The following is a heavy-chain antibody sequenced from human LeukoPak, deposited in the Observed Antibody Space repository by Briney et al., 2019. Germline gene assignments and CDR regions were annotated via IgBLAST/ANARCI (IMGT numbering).Heavy chain of an antibody. CDR1: GFTFSSYS. D-gene: IGHD6-13*01. J-gene: IGHJ4*02. CDR3: ARIAAAGTFAVDY. V-gene: IGHV3-21*01. CDR2: ISSSSSYI. Sequence: NPGGSLRLSCAASGFTFSSYSMNWVRQAPGKGLEWVSSISSSSSYIYYADSVKGRFTISRDNAKNSLYLQMNSLRAEDTAVYYCARIAAAGTFAVDYWGQGTPVSVSS.